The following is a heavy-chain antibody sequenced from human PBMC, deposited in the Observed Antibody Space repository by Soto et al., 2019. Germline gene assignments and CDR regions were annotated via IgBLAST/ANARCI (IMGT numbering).Heavy chain of an antibody. V-gene: IGHV3-7*01. CDR3: ARDSPFDASSGYLEY. D-gene: IGHD3-22*01. CDR1: GFTFSSYA. J-gene: IGHJ4*02. CDR2: IKQDGSEK. Sequence: GGSLRLSCAASGFTFSSYAMSWVRQAPGKGLEWVANIKQDGSEKYYVDSVKGRFTISRDNAKNSLYLQMTSLRADDTAVYYYARDSPFDASSGYLEYWGQGTLVTVSS.